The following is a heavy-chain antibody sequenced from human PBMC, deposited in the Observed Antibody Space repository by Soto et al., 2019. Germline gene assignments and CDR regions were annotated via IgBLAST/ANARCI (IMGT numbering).Heavy chain of an antibody. Sequence: QEQLRESGPGLVKPSETLSLTCSISDDSIGPYYWTWIRQTPRKELQWIGYVYTSGSTKYNSSLTGRVPFSLAASNSQFSLTMRSVTAADTGVYYYAREVVGITWPGVFDSWGRGTLVVVSS. CDR1: DDSIGPYY. D-gene: IGHD3-10*01. V-gene: IGHV4-4*08. CDR3: AREVVGITWPGVFDS. J-gene: IGHJ4*02. CDR2: VYTSGST.